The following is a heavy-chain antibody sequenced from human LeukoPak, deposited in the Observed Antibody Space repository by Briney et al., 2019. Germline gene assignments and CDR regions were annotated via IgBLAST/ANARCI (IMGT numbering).Heavy chain of an antibody. V-gene: IGHV3-9*03. CDR1: GFTFDDYA. Sequence: GGSLRLSCAASGFTFDDYAMHWVRQAPGKCLEWVSGISWNSGSIGYADSVKGRFTISRDNAKNSLYLQMNSLRAEDMALYYCAKAGYSYGPYSYYFDYWGQGTLVTVSS. CDR2: ISWNSGSI. D-gene: IGHD5-18*01. J-gene: IGHJ4*02. CDR3: AKAGYSYGPYSYYFDY.